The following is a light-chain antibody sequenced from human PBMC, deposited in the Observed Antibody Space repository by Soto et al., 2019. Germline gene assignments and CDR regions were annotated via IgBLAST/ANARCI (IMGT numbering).Light chain of an antibody. V-gene: IGKV1-9*01. CDR1: QGISSY. Sequence: IQLTQSPSSLSASVGDRVTITCRASQGISSYLAWYQQKPGKAPKLLIYAASTLQSGVPSRFSGRGSGTKFTLTIASLQPDDFATDYCQQYETFSGTFGPGTKVDI. CDR3: QQYETFSGT. J-gene: IGKJ1*01. CDR2: AAS.